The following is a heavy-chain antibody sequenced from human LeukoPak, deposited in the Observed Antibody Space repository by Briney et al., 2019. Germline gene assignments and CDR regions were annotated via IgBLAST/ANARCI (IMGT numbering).Heavy chain of an antibody. CDR1: GYTFTSYG. Sequence: ASVKVSCKASGYTFTSYGISWVRQAPGQGLEWMGWISAYNGNTNYAQKLQGRVTKTTDTSTSTAYMELRSLRSDDTAVYYCARDGNSGYDYYYYYGMDVWGKGTTVTVSS. CDR3: ARDGNSGYDYYYYYGMDV. D-gene: IGHD5-12*01. CDR2: ISAYNGNT. V-gene: IGHV1-18*04. J-gene: IGHJ6*04.